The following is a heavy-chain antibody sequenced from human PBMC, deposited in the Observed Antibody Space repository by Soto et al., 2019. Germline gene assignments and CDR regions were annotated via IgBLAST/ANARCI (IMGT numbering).Heavy chain of an antibody. J-gene: IGHJ4*02. CDR1: GITFISYW. CDR3: ARGSVGANFDY. V-gene: IGHV3-74*03. Sequence: GESLKISCAASGITFISYWMHWVRQVPGKGLVWVAHINSDGSTTTYADSVKGRFTISRDNAKSTLDLQMNSLRAEDTAVYYCARGSVGANFDYWGQGTLVTVSS. CDR2: INSDGSTT. D-gene: IGHD1-26*01.